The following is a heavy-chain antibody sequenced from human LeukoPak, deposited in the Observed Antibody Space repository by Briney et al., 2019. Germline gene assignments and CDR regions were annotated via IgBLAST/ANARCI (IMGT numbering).Heavy chain of an antibody. D-gene: IGHD6-13*01. CDR3: ARGGYSSSWYPEGLDY. CDR1: GGTFISYA. J-gene: IGHJ4*02. CDR2: IIPIFGTA. Sequence: SVKVSCKASGGTFISYAISWVRQAPGQGLEWMGRIIPIFGTANYAQKFQGRGTITTDESTSTAYIELSSLRSEDTAVYYCARGGYSSSWYPEGLDYWGQGTLVTVSS. V-gene: IGHV1-69*05.